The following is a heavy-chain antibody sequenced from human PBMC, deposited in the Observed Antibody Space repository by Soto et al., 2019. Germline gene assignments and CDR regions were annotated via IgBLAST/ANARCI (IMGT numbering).Heavy chain of an antibody. D-gene: IGHD2-2*01. J-gene: IGHJ4*02. V-gene: IGHV3-64*01. CDR1: GFSFSNYA. Sequence: EVQLEESGGILVQPGASLRLSCVASGFSFSNYAMHWVRQAPGKGLEFVSAISNNGGSTYYANSVKGRFTISRDNSKNTLYLQMGSLRAEDMAVYYCARGGPYQLLSDFDYWGQGTLVTVSS. CDR3: ARGGPYQLLSDFDY. CDR2: ISNNGGST.